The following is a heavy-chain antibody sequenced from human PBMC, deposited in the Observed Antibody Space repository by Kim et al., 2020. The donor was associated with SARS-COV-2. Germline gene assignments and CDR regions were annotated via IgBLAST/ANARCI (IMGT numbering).Heavy chain of an antibody. CDR1: GGSISSSSYY. CDR2: IYYSGST. V-gene: IGHV4-39*01. J-gene: IGHJ5*02. CDR3: ARSGLRFGEFDP. D-gene: IGHD3-10*01. Sequence: SETLSLTCTVSGGSISSSSYYWGWIRQPPGKGLEWIGSIYYSGSTYYNPSLKSRVTISVDTSKNQFSLKLSSVTAADTAVYYCARSGLRFGEFDPWGQGTLVTVSS.